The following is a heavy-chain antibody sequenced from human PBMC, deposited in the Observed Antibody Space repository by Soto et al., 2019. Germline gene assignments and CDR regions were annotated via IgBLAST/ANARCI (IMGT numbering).Heavy chain of an antibody. Sequence: QVQLVQSGAVVKKPGTSVKVSCKASGSTFRNYAISWVRQAPGQGLQWMGRIIPMFGIPDYAQKFQGIVTIAADESTSTAYMDLSSRRPEETAVYYCARTVVVPVATTYHYHYGMDVWCRGTTVTVSS. J-gene: IGHJ6*02. CDR1: GSTFRNYA. D-gene: IGHD2-15*01. V-gene: IGHV1-69*18. CDR3: ARTVVVPVATTYHYHYGMDV. CDR2: IIPMFGIP.